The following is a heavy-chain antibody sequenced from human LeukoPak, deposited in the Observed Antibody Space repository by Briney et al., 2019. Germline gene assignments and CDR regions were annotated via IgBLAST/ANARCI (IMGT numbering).Heavy chain of an antibody. Sequence: GGSLRLSCAASGFTFDDYAMHWVRQDPGKGLEWVSLISGGGGSTYYAESVKGRFTISRDNNKNSLYLQLNSLRTEDTAFYYCAKDLGPSGAAWFDPWGQGTLVTVSS. CDR3: AKDLGPSGAAWFDP. CDR1: GFTFDDYA. J-gene: IGHJ5*02. V-gene: IGHV3-43*02. CDR2: ISGGGGST. D-gene: IGHD2-15*01.